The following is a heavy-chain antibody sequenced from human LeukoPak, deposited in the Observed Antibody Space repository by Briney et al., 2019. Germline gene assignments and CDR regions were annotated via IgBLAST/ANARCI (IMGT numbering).Heavy chain of an antibody. V-gene: IGHV3-23*01. J-gene: IGHJ2*01. CDR1: GFTFSSSA. Sequence: GGSLRLSCAASGFTFSSSAMTWVRQAPGTGLEWVSTVSGRGLTYYADSVKGRFTISGDNSKNTLFLQMNSLRVEDTGLYYCARAFAGAPFDLWGRGTLVTVSS. CDR2: VSGRGLT. CDR3: ARAFAGAPFDL. D-gene: IGHD3-10*01.